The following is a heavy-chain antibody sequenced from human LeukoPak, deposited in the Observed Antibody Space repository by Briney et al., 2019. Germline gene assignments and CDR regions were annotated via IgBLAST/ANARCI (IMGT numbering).Heavy chain of an antibody. Sequence: GGSLRLSCAASGFTFSSYAMNWVRQPPGKGLEWVSYISSSGSTIFYADSVKGRFTISRDNAKNSLYLQMSSLRAEDTAVYYCARDRSTAMAYWGQGTLVSVSS. J-gene: IGHJ4*02. V-gene: IGHV3-48*04. CDR1: GFTFSSYA. CDR2: ISSSGSTI. CDR3: ARDRSTAMAY. D-gene: IGHD5-18*01.